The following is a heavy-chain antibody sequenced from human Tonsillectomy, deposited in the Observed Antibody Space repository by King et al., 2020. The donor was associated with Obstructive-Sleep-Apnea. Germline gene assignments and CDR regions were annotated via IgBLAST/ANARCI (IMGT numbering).Heavy chain of an antibody. J-gene: IGHJ4*02. D-gene: IGHD2-2*01. CDR1: GFTFSNYT. V-gene: IGHV3-30-3*01. Sequence: VQLVESGGGVVQPGRSLRLSCAASGFTFSNYTMHWVRQAPGKGLEWVAVISYDGSNKYYADSVKGRFTISRDNSENTLHLQMNSLRTEDTAVYYCARDRCSSTSCLRPFDYWGQGTLVTVSS. CDR3: ARDRCSSTSCLRPFDY. CDR2: ISYDGSNK.